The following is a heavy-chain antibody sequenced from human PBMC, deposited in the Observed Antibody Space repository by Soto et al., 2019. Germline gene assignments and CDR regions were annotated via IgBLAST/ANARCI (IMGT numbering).Heavy chain of an antibody. Sequence: GASVKVSCKASGGTFSSYAISWVRQAPGQGLEWMGGIIPIFGTANYAQKFQGRVTITADKSTSTAYMELSSLRSDDTAVYFCARSIVRMVPGQGPRAHLDPWGQGTLVTVSS. V-gene: IGHV1-69*06. CDR2: IIPIFGTA. CDR1: GGTFSSYA. CDR3: ARSIVRMVPGQGPRAHLDP. D-gene: IGHD2-8*01. J-gene: IGHJ5*02.